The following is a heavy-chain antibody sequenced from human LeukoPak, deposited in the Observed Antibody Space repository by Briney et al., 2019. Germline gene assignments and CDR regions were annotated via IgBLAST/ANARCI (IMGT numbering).Heavy chain of an antibody. V-gene: IGHV1-69*13. J-gene: IGHJ4*02. CDR1: GGTFSSYA. Sequence: SVKVSCKASGGTFSSYAISWLRQAPGQGLEWMGGIIPIFGTANYAQKFQGRVTITADESTSTAYMELSSLRSEDTAVYYCDFNYYDSSGYWVDYWGQGTLVTVSS. D-gene: IGHD3-22*01. CDR3: DFNYYDSSGYWVDY. CDR2: IIPIFGTA.